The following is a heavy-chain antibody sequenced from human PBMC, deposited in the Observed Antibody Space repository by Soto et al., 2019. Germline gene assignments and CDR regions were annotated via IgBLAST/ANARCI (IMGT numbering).Heavy chain of an antibody. CDR1: GFTFSSYG. J-gene: IGHJ5*02. CDR2: IWYDGSNK. V-gene: IGHV3-33*01. D-gene: IGHD6-19*01. Sequence: GGSLRLSCAACGFTFSSYGMHWVRQAPGKGLEWVAVIWYDGSNKYYADSVKGRFTISRDNSKNTLYLQMNSLRAEDTAVYYCAREDRIAVAGYNWFDPWGQGTLVTVSS. CDR3: AREDRIAVAGYNWFDP.